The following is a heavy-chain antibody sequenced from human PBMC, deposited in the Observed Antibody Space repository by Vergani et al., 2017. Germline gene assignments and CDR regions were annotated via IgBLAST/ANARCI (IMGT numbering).Heavy chain of an antibody. V-gene: IGHV1-2*02. J-gene: IGHJ4*02. CDR2: INPNSGGT. Sequence: QVQLVQSGAEVKKPGASVKVSCKASGYPFTGYYMPWVRQALGQGLGWMGWINPNSGGTNDAQKFQGRVTMTRDTSISTAYMELSRLRSDDTAVYYCARGQPLQQWSFDYWGQGTLVTVSS. CDR1: GYPFTGYY. CDR3: ARGQPLQQWSFDY. D-gene: IGHD6-19*01.